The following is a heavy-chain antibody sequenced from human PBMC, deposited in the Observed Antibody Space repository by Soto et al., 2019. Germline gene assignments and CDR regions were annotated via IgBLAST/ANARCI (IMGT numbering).Heavy chain of an antibody. J-gene: IGHJ4*02. CDR3: AKGLDLASLDF. V-gene: IGHV3-23*01. Sequence: EVQLLESGGTLVQPGWSLRLSCVASGFTFSTHTMNWVRQDPGKGLVWVSRLTADSDDTSSAYSIKVRLTISRDNSKNTLYLQMNSLTAEDTAIYYFAKGLDLASLDFWGQGALVTVSS. D-gene: IGHD2-2*03. CDR1: GFTFSTHT. CDR2: LTADSDDT.